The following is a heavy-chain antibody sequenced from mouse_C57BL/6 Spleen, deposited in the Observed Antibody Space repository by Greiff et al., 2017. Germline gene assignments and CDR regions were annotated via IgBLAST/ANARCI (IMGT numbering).Heavy chain of an antibody. D-gene: IGHD1-1*01. CDR3: AESSYYYGSSDDYYAMDY. CDR1: GFTFSDYG. V-gene: IGHV5-17*01. J-gene: IGHJ4*01. Sequence: EVKLVESGGGLVKPGGSLKLSCAASGFTFSDYGMHWVRQAPEKGLEWVAYISSGSSTIYYADTVKGRFTISRDNAKNTLFLQMTSLRSEDTAMYYCAESSYYYGSSDDYYAMDYWGQGTSVTVSS. CDR2: ISSGSSTI.